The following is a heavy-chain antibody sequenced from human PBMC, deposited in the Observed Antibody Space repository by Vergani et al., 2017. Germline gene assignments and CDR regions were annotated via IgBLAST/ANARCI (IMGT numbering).Heavy chain of an antibody. CDR2: IYYSGST. J-gene: IGHJ2*01. CDR3: ARDYKDFWSGYYYWYFDL. Sequence: QLQLQESGPGLVKPSETLSLTCTVSGGSISSGGYYWSWIRQHPGKGLEWIGYIYYSGSTNYNPSLKSRVTISVDTSKNQFSLKLSSVTAADTAVYYCARDYKDFWSGYYYWYFDLWGRGTLVTVSS. CDR1: GGSISSGGYY. V-gene: IGHV4-61*08. D-gene: IGHD3-3*01.